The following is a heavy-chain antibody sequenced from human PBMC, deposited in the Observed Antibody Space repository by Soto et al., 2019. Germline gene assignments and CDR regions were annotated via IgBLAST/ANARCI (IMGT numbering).Heavy chain of an antibody. V-gene: IGHV3-23*01. CDR2: ISDSGGRT. Sequence: GGSVRLSCAASGFTFNTYAMSWVRQAPGKGLEWVSTISDSGGRTYYAASVKGRFTISRDNSKNTLYLLMNSLSAEDTALYYCAKFHGSGTYYNFPDYWGQGTLVTVSS. CDR3: AKFHGSGTYYNFPDY. J-gene: IGHJ4*02. CDR1: GFTFNTYA. D-gene: IGHD3-10*01.